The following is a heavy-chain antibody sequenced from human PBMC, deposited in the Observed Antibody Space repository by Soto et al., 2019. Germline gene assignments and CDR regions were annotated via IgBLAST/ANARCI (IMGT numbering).Heavy chain of an antibody. V-gene: IGHV3-23*01. CDR1: GFAFSSHP. CDR3: GRRVIGSSHDFAI. D-gene: IGHD3-10*01. CDR2: ISDGGDLT. J-gene: IGHJ3*02. Sequence: PGGSLRLSCAASGFAFSSHPMSWVRQAPEKGLEWVAGISDGGDLTYNADSVRGRFTISRDNSRNTLYLQMNSLRAEDTAVYYCGRRVIGSSHDFAIWGQGTTVTVSS.